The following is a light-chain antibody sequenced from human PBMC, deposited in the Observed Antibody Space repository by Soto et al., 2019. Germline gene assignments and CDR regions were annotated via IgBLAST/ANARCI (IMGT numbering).Light chain of an antibody. Sequence: VSITCKKTSSDVGGYNYFSWYQQPPGKAPKLLIYEVSKRPSGVPDRFSGSKSGNTASLTVSGLQAEDEADYYCSSYAGSNNYVFGTGTKVTVL. J-gene: IGLJ1*01. V-gene: IGLV2-8*01. CDR3: SSYAGSNNYV. CDR2: EVS. CDR1: SSDVGGYNY.